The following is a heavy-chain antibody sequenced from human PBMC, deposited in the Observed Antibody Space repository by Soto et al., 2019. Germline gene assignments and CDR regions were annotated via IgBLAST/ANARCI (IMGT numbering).Heavy chain of an antibody. CDR2: IYYSGST. J-gene: IGHJ6*02. Sequence: SETLSLTCTVSGGSINSADYYWSWVRQPPGKGLEWIGYIYYSGSTYFNPSLKSRVTISKDTSRNQFSLRLSSATAADTAVYYCARAIVVTIGGMDAWGQGTTVTVSS. D-gene: IGHD5-12*01. V-gene: IGHV4-30-4*01. CDR3: ARAIVVTIGGMDA. CDR1: GGSINSADYY.